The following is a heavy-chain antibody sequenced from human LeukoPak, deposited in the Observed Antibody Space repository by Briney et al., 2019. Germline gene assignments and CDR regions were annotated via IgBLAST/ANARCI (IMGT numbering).Heavy chain of an antibody. CDR2: IRSKAYGGTT. Sequence: GGSLRLSCTASGFTFGDYAMSWVRQAPGKGLEWVGFIRSKAYGGTTEYAASVKGRFAISRDDSNSIAYLQMNSLKTEDTAVYYYTRGRNHEEFDYWGQGTLVTVSS. V-gene: IGHV3-49*04. J-gene: IGHJ4*02. D-gene: IGHD1-14*01. CDR1: GFTFGDYA. CDR3: TRGRNHEEFDY.